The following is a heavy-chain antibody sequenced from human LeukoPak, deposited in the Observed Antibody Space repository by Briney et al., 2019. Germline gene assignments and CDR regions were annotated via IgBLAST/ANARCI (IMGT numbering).Heavy chain of an antibody. D-gene: IGHD1-26*01. Sequence: ASVKVSCKASGYTFTGYYMHWVRQAPGQGLEWMGWISAYNGNTNYAQKLQGRVTMTTDTSTSTAYMELRSLRSDDTAVYYCARTEWELPMLDYWGQGTLVTVSS. J-gene: IGHJ4*02. V-gene: IGHV1-18*04. CDR3: ARTEWELPMLDY. CDR1: GYTFTGYY. CDR2: ISAYNGNT.